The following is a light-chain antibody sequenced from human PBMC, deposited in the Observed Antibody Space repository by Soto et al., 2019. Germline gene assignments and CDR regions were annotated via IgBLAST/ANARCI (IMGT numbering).Light chain of an antibody. J-gene: IGKJ1*01. Sequence: DIQMTQSPSTLSASVGDRVTITCRASQSISSWLAWYQQKPGKAPKLLSYKASSLESGVPSRFSGRGSWTEFTLTLSSLQPDDFATYYCQQYNSYPGTFGQGTKVEI. V-gene: IGKV1-5*03. CDR2: KAS. CDR3: QQYNSYPGT. CDR1: QSISSW.